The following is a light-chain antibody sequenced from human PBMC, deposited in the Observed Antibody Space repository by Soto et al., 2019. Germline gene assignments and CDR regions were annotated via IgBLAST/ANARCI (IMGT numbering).Light chain of an antibody. V-gene: IGKV1-33*01. J-gene: IGKJ4*02. CDR3: QQYNSMLS. CDR1: NDVSRN. CDR2: DAS. Sequence: DIHMTQSPSSLSASEGDRVTITCQSSNDVSRNLNWFKQKPGETPQLLIYDASNLERGVPSRFSGRGSGTDFTRTISSLQPEDVATYYCQQYNSMLSFGGGTEVEIK.